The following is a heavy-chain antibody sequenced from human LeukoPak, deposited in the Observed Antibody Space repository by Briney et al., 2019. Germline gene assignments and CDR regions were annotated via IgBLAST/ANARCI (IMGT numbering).Heavy chain of an antibody. V-gene: IGHV4-59*02. CDR3: ARDGSNWSNDYYHGVDV. D-gene: IGHD4-11*01. CDR2: VYYSGSA. J-gene: IGHJ6*02. Sequence: SETLSLTCTVSGDSVTTYYWSWIRQPPGKGLEWLGYVYYSGSATYNPSLKSRVTISVDTSKNQFSLRLSSVTAADTAVYYCARDGSNWSNDYYHGVDVWGQGTTVTASS. CDR1: GDSVTTYY.